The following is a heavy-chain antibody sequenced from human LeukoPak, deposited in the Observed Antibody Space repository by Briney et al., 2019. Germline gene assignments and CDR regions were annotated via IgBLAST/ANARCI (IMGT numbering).Heavy chain of an antibody. J-gene: IGHJ4*02. D-gene: IGHD6-13*01. CDR1: GFTFSDYY. V-gene: IGHV3-11*06. Sequence: GGSLRLSCAASGFTFSDYYMSWTRQAPGKGLEWVSYISSSSSYTNYADSVKGRFTISRDNAKNSLCLQMNSLRAEDTAVYYCAREGSSADWGQGTLVTVSS. CDR3: AREGSSAD. CDR2: ISSSSSYT.